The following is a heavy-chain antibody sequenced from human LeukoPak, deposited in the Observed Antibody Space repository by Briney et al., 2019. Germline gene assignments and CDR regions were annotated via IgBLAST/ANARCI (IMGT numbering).Heavy chain of an antibody. V-gene: IGHV1-69*13. J-gene: IGHJ3*02. D-gene: IGHD1-1*01. CDR2: IIPIFGTA. CDR1: GGTFSSYA. Sequence: SVKVSCKASGGTFSSYAISWVRQAPGQGLEWMGGIIPIFGTANYAQKSQGRVTITADESTSTAYMELSSLRSEDTAVYYCASEESTTGTLDAFDIWGQGTMVTVSS. CDR3: ASEESTTGTLDAFDI.